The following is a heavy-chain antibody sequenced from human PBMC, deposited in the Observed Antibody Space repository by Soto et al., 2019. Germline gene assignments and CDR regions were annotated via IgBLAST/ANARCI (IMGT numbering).Heavy chain of an antibody. CDR1: GHTFTSYG. V-gene: IGHV1-18*01. CDR2: ISVYNGNT. CDR3: ARDLADGCSGGSCYSDY. D-gene: IGHD2-15*01. Sequence: QVQLVQSGAEVKKPGASVKVSCKASGHTFTSYGISWVRQAPGQGLEWMGWISVYNGNTNYAQKLQGRVTMTTDTSTSTAYMELRSLRSDDTAVYYCARDLADGCSGGSCYSDYWGQGTLVTVSS. J-gene: IGHJ4*02.